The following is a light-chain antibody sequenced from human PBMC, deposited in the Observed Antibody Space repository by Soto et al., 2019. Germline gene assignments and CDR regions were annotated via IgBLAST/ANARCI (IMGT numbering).Light chain of an antibody. CDR2: SNT. Sequence: QSVLTQPPSASGTPGQRVTISCSGSSSNIGSKSVSWYQQVPGTAPKLLIFSNTLRPSGVPERFSGPTSGTSASLAISGLQSEDEADYYCAAWDDSLNGGVFGGGTKLTVL. J-gene: IGLJ3*02. V-gene: IGLV1-44*01. CDR1: SSNIGSKS. CDR3: AAWDDSLNGGV.